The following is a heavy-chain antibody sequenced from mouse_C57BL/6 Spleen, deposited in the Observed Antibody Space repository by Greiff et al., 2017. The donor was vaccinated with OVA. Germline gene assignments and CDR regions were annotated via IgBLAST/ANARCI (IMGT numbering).Heavy chain of an antibody. V-gene: IGHV3-6*01. D-gene: IGHD2-5*01. J-gene: IGHJ2*01. CDR3: ARSNYNYFDY. CDR2: ISYDGSN. CDR1: GYSITSGYY. Sequence: ESGPGLVKPSQSLSLTCSVTGYSITSGYYWNWIRQFPGNKLEWMGYISYDGSNNYNPSLKNRISITRDTSKNQFFLKLNSVTTEDTATNDCARSNYNYFDYWGQGTTLTVS.